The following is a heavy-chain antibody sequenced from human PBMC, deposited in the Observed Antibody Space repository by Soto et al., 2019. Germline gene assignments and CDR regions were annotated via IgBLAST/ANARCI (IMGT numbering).Heavy chain of an antibody. CDR3: TADLSPPEGPSYPIDY. V-gene: IGHV3-15*01. J-gene: IGHJ4*02. D-gene: IGHD1-26*01. CDR2: MKSNGAT. CDR1: GFTFNNAW. Sequence: EVQLVKSGGGLVTPGGSLRLSCVVSGFTFNNAWMNWVRQAPGKGLEWVGRMKSNGATDYAAFVKGRFTFSRDDSRGTLYLQMNSLETEDTAVYYCTADLSPPEGPSYPIDYWGQGTLVTVSS.